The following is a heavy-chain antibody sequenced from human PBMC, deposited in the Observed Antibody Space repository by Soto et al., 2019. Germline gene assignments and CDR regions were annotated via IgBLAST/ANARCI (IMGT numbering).Heavy chain of an antibody. CDR3: ARAYVMLVAIITTLIYN. CDR1: GFTFVNHA. CDR2: INGGNGGT. V-gene: IGHV3-23*01. D-gene: IGHD2-21*01. Sequence: GALRLSCAASGFTFVNHAMTWVRQAPGKGLEWVSTINGGNGGTYYRDSVKGRFTISRDNAHNTLYLHMSSLRSEDTAIYYCARAYVMLVAIITTLIYNWGKGTLVPVSS. J-gene: IGHJ4*02.